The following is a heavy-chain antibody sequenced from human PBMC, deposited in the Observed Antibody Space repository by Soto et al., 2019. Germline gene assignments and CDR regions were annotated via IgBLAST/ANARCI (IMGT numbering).Heavy chain of an antibody. Sequence: ASVKVSCKASGYTFTSYGMSWVRQAPGQGLEWMGWISAYNGNTNYAQKLQGRVTMTTDTSTSTAYMELRSLRSDDTAVYYCARQLFYCSSTSCPNWLDPWGQGTLVTVSS. CDR1: GYTFTSYG. J-gene: IGHJ5*02. CDR2: ISAYNGNT. V-gene: IGHV1-18*01. D-gene: IGHD2-2*01. CDR3: ARQLFYCSSTSCPNWLDP.